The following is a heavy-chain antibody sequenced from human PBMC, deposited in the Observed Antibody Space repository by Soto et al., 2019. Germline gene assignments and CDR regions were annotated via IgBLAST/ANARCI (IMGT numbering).Heavy chain of an antibody. V-gene: IGHV1-69*06. CDR1: GGTFSSYA. D-gene: IGHD4-17*01. J-gene: IGHJ4*02. Sequence: GASVKVSCKASGGTFSSYATSWVRQAPGQGLEWMGGIIPIFGTANYAQKFQGRVTITADKSTSTAYMELSSLRSEDTAVYYCARVPIYGDYGYYFDYWGQGTLVTVSS. CDR3: ARVPIYGDYGYYFDY. CDR2: IIPIFGTA.